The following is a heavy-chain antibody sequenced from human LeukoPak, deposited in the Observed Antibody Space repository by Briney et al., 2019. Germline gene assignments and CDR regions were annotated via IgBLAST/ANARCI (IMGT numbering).Heavy chain of an antibody. Sequence: PGGSLRLSCAASGFTFSSSWMHWVRQVPGRGLVWVSRINSDGSTTSYADSVKGRFTISRDNAKNTLYLQLNSLRAEDTAVYYCARDLGWGSYRYHWGQGTLVTVSS. V-gene: IGHV3-74*01. J-gene: IGHJ5*02. CDR3: ARDLGWGSYRYH. CDR2: INSDGSTT. CDR1: GFTFSSSW. D-gene: IGHD3-16*02.